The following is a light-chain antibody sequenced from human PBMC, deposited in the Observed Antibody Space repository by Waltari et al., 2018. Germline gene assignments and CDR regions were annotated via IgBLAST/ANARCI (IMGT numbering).Light chain of an antibody. V-gene: IGKV3-15*01. Sequence: EIVMTQSPATLSVSPGERASLSCRASQSVSSNLAWYQQKPGQAPRLLLYGASARATGIPARFSGSGSGTEFTLTISSLQSEDFAVYYCQQNNNWPQTFGQGTKLEIK. CDR2: GAS. J-gene: IGKJ2*01. CDR1: QSVSSN. CDR3: QQNNNWPQT.